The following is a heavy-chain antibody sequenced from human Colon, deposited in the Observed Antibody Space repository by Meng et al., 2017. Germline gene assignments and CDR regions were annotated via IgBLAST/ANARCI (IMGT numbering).Heavy chain of an antibody. D-gene: IGHD6-13*01. Sequence: GESLKISCAASVFTFSSYAMSWVRQAPGKGLEWVSSITDSGDTTYYADSVKGRFTISRDNSKNTLHLQMNSLRVEDTAVYFCASQRIAASGPPGYWGQGTLVTVSS. CDR2: ITDSGDTT. CDR1: VFTFSSYA. CDR3: ASQRIAASGPPGY. J-gene: IGHJ4*02. V-gene: IGHV3-23*01.